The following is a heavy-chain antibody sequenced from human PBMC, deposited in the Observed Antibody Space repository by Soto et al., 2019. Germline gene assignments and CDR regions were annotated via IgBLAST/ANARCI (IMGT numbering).Heavy chain of an antibody. CDR3: ARGSSIAARSSYYYYGVDV. CDR2: IIPIFGTA. V-gene: IGHV1-69*13. D-gene: IGHD6-6*01. J-gene: IGHJ6*02. Sequence: SVKVSCKASGGTFSSYAISWVRQAPGQGLEWMGGIIPIFGTANYAQKFQGRVTITADESTSTAYMELSSLRSEDTAVYYCARGSSIAARSSYYYYGVDVWGQGTTVTVSS. CDR1: GGTFSSYA.